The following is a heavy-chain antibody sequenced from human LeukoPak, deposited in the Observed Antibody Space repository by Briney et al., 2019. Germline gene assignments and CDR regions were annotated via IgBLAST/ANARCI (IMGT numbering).Heavy chain of an antibody. CDR1: GFTFSSYW. Sequence: GGSLRLSCAASGFTFSSYWMHWVRQAPGKRLVWVSRINSDGSSTSYADSVKGRFTISRDNAKNTLYLQMNSLRAEDTAVYYCARYDYYDSSGYKIAEYFQHWGQGALVTVSS. CDR3: ARYDYYDSSGYKIAEYFQH. V-gene: IGHV3-74*01. D-gene: IGHD3-22*01. J-gene: IGHJ1*01. CDR2: INSDGSST.